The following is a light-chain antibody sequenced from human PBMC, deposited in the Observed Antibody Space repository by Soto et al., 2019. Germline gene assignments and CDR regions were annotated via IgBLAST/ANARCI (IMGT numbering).Light chain of an antibody. V-gene: IGKV4-1*01. CDR3: QQYYSTPPIT. Sequence: DIVMTQSPDSLAVSLGERATINCKSSQSVLYSSNNKNYLAWYQQRPGQPPKLLIYWASTRESGVPDRFSGSGSGTDFTLTISSLQAEDVAVYHCQQYYSTPPITFGQGTRLEIK. J-gene: IGKJ5*01. CDR1: QSVLYSSNNKNY. CDR2: WAS.